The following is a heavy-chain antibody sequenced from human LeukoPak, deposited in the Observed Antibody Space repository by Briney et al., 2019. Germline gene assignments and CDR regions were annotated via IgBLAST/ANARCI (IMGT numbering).Heavy chain of an antibody. Sequence: ASVKVSCKASGYTFTSYGISWVRQAPGQGLEWMRWISAYNGNTNYAQKLQGRVTMTTDTSTSTAYMELRSLRSDDTAVYYCARDPCLTYYDILTGYDAFDIWGQGTMVTVSS. CDR1: GYTFTSYG. CDR3: ARDPCLTYYDILTGYDAFDI. CDR2: ISAYNGNT. D-gene: IGHD3-9*01. J-gene: IGHJ3*02. V-gene: IGHV1-18*01.